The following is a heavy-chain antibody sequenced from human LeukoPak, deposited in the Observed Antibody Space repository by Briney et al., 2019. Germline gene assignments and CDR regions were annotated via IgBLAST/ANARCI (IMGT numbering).Heavy chain of an antibody. Sequence: ASVKVSCKASGYTFTGYQMSWVRQAPGQGLEWMGWINPNSGGTNYAQKFQGRVTMTRDTPISTAYMEVSSLRSDDTAVYYCARDRGVPDAFDIWGQGTMVTVSS. CDR1: GYTFTGYQ. CDR3: ARDRGVPDAFDI. CDR2: INPNSGGT. D-gene: IGHD3-10*01. J-gene: IGHJ3*02. V-gene: IGHV1-2*02.